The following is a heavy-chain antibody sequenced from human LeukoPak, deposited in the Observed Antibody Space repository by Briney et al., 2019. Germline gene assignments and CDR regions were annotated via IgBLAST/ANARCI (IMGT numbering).Heavy chain of an antibody. CDR3: ARGGLWFGGYTNWFDP. Sequence: PSETLSLTCAVSGGSFSGYFWCWIPQPPGKGLEWIGEINHGGSTNYNPSLKSRVTISVDTSKNQFSLKLSSVTAADTAVYYCARGGLWFGGYTNWFDPWGQGTLVTVSS. CDR1: GGSFSGYF. CDR2: INHGGST. J-gene: IGHJ5*02. V-gene: IGHV4-34*01. D-gene: IGHD3-10*01.